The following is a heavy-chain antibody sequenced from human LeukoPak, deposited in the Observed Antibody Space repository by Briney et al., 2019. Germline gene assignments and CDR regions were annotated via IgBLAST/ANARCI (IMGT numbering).Heavy chain of an antibody. Sequence: GGSLRLSCAASGFTFSSYEMNWVRQAPGKGLEWVSYISSSGSTIYYADSVRGRFVISRDHSKNTLYLQMNGLRAEDTAVYYCTRGVWDWGQGTLVTVSS. J-gene: IGHJ4*02. V-gene: IGHV3-48*03. D-gene: IGHD1-26*01. CDR2: ISSSGSTI. CDR3: TRGVWD. CDR1: GFTFSSYE.